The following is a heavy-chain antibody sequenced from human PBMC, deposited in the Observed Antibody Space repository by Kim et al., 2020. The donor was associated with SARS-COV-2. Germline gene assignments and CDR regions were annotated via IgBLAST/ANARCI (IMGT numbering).Heavy chain of an antibody. V-gene: IGHV4-4*07. Sequence: SETLSLTCTVSGGSISSYYWSWIRQPAGKGLEWIGRIYTSGSTNYNPSLKSRVTMSVDTSKNQFSLKLSSVTAADTAVYYCARDLVLTDIVVVPAAIWYNWFDPWGQGTLVTVSS. CDR1: GGSISSYY. J-gene: IGHJ5*02. CDR2: IYTSGST. CDR3: ARDLVLTDIVVVPAAIWYNWFDP. D-gene: IGHD2-2*02.